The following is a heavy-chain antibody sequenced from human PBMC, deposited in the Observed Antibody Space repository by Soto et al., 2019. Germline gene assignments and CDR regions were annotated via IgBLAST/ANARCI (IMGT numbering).Heavy chain of an antibody. CDR1: GYTFTSYG. V-gene: IGHV1-18*01. CDR2: ISGYNGNT. CDR3: ARTCYHDSSGYSSFDY. Sequence: QVQLVQSGAEVKKPGASVKVSCKASGYTFTSYGISWVRQAPGQGLEWMGWISGYNGNTNYAQKLQGRVTMTTDTSTSTASMELRSLRSDDTAVYYCARTCYHDSSGYSSFDYWGQGTLVTVSS. D-gene: IGHD3-22*01. J-gene: IGHJ4*02.